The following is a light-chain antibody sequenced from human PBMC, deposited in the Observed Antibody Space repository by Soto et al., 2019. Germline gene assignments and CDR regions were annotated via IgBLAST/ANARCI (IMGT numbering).Light chain of an antibody. CDR1: QSVSSSY. CDR3: QQYGSSWT. V-gene: IGKV3-20*01. Sequence: MAMTHSPGTLSLPPGERATLSCRASQSVSSSYLAWYQQKPGQAPRLLIYGASSRDTGIPDRFSGSRSGTDFTLTISRLEPEDFAVYYCQQYGSSWTFGQGTKVDIK. CDR2: GAS. J-gene: IGKJ1*01.